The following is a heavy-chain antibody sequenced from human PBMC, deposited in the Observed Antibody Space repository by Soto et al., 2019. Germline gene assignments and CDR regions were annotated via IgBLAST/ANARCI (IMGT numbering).Heavy chain of an antibody. CDR1: GYTFIAYY. D-gene: IGHD4-17*01. CDR2: INPNSGAT. Sequence: ASVKVSCKASGYTFIAYYIHWVRQAPGQGLEWMGWINPNSGATNYAQKFQGRVTMTRDTSINTAYMDLSSLKFDDTAVYYCARDDYGGNSGVLVDSWGHGTRVTVSS. CDR3: ARDDYGGNSGVLVDS. J-gene: IGHJ5*01. V-gene: IGHV1-2*02.